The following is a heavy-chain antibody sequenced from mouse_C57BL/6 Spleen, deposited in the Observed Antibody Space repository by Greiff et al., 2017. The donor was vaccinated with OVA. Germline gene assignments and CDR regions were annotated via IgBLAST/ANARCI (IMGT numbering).Heavy chain of an antibody. V-gene: IGHV5-4*01. CDR3: AREDYGSSYVGYAMYY. CDR1: GFTFSSYA. J-gene: IGHJ4*01. D-gene: IGHD1-1*01. CDR2: ISDGGSYT. Sequence: EVMLVESGGGLVKPGGSLKLSCAASGFTFSSYAMSWVRQTPEKRLEWVATISDGGSYTYYPDNVKGRFTISRDNAKNNLYLQMSHLKAEDTAMYYCAREDYGSSYVGYAMYYWGQGTSVTVSS.